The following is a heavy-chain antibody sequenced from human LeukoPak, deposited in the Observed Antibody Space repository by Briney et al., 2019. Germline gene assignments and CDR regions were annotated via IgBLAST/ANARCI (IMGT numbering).Heavy chain of an antibody. CDR3: ARAQAYGSGSSN. CDR2: ISSSSNYI. V-gene: IGHV3-21*01. Sequence: GGSLRLSCAVSGFTFSAYSMNWVRQAPGKGLEWVSSISSSSNYIYYADSVKGRFTISRDNAKNSLYLQMNSLRAEDTAVYYCARAQAYGSGSSNWGQGTLVTVSS. CDR1: GFTFSAYS. J-gene: IGHJ4*02. D-gene: IGHD3-10*01.